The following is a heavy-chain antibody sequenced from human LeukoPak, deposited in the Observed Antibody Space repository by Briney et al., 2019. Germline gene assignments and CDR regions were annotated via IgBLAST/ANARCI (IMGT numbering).Heavy chain of an antibody. Sequence: GGSLRLSCTASGFTFSSYWMHWVRQAPGKGLVWVSRIKTDGSNTNYADSVKGRFTISRDNAKNTLYLQMSSLRAEDTAVYYCARDFLHLGGWGQGTMVTVSS. CDR1: GFTFSSYW. D-gene: IGHD3-16*01. CDR3: ARDFLHLGG. J-gene: IGHJ3*01. CDR2: IKTDGSNT. V-gene: IGHV3-74*01.